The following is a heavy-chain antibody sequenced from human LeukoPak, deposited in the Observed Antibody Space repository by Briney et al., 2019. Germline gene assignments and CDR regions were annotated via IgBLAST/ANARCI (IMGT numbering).Heavy chain of an antibody. CDR2: IIPIFGTA. Sequence: SGKVCCKAAGGTVTSYAISGVRQAPGQGLEWRGGIIPIFGTANYAQKFQGRVTVTADKSTSTAYMEPSSLGSQDTAVYYCAREVVVVTAQNAGAFDIWGQGTMVTVSS. J-gene: IGHJ3*02. V-gene: IGHV1-69*06. CDR3: AREVVVVTAQNAGAFDI. D-gene: IGHD2-21*02. CDR1: GGTVTSYA.